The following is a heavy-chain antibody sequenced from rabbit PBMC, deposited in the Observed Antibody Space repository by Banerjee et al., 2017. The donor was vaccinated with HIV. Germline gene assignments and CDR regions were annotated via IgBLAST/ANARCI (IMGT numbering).Heavy chain of an antibody. D-gene: IGHD8-1*01. V-gene: IGHV1S43*01. CDR3: ARDYDGRSYPYFKL. J-gene: IGHJ4*01. CDR2: IYTSTNST. CDR1: GFSFSNKYV. Sequence: QEHLEESGGDLVKPEGSLTLTCTASGFSFSNKYVMCWVRQAPGKGLELIACIYTSTNSTWYANWVNGRFTISSSTSLNSVDLKMTSLTAADTATYFCARDYDGRSYPYFKLWGQGTLVTVS.